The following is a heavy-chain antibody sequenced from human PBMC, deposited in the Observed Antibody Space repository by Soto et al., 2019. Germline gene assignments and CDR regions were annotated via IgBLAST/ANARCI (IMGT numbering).Heavy chain of an antibody. J-gene: IGHJ6*03. Sequence: ASVKVSFKASGYTFTSYGISWVRQAPGQGLEWMGWISAYNGNTNYAQKLQGRVTMTTDTSTSTAYMELRSLRSDDTAVYYCARDSSSWSFYYYYYMDVWGKGTTVTVSS. V-gene: IGHV1-18*01. CDR1: GYTFTSYG. CDR3: ARDSSSWSFYYYYYMDV. CDR2: ISAYNGNT. D-gene: IGHD6-13*01.